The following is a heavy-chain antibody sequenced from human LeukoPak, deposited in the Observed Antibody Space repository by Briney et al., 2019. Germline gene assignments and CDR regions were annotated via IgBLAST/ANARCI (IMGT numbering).Heavy chain of an antibody. Sequence: VKISCKVSGYTFTDYYMHWVRQAPGQGLEWMGRIIPIFGTANYAQKFQGRVTITTDESTSTAYMELSSLRSEDTAVYYCAKSGGYSYGFGADYFDYWGQGTLVTVSS. CDR2: IIPIFGTA. CDR1: GYTFTDYY. D-gene: IGHD5-18*01. CDR3: AKSGGYSYGFGADYFDY. J-gene: IGHJ4*02. V-gene: IGHV1-69*13.